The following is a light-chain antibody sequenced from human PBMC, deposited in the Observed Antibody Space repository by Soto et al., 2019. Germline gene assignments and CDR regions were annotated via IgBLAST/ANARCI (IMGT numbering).Light chain of an antibody. Sequence: EMLVTQSPATLCVSPGERATLSCGASESVGRSLDWYRNKPGKAPRLLIYGSSTRATGIPARVSGSGYGTEFTITITSMQYEDFEVYYCQQYNEWTRTFGHGTKVDIK. V-gene: IGKV3-15*01. J-gene: IGKJ1*01. CDR2: GSS. CDR1: ESVGRS. CDR3: QQYNEWTRT.